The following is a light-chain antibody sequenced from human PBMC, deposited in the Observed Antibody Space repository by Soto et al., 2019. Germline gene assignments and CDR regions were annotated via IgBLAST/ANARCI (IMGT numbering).Light chain of an antibody. Sequence: DIQMTQSPSTLSASVGYRVTITCRASHSISSGWAGYQQKPGKAPNIRIYKASNLESGVPSRFSGSGSGTECTSTVSSVLYDDAGSCDGQQSYNVWSFGQGINVEIK. CDR2: KAS. V-gene: IGKV1-5*03. CDR3: QQSYNVWS. CDR1: HSISSG. J-gene: IGKJ1*01.